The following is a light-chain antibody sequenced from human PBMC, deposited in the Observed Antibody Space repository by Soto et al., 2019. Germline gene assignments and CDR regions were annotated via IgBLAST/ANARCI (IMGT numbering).Light chain of an antibody. Sequence: DIVLTQSPATLSLSPGERATLSCRASQSVNTFLAWYQQRPGQAPRLLIYDASTRDYDIPARFNGSGSGTDFTLTISGLEPEDFAIYYCQARSSWPLEKFGQGTKVDI. J-gene: IGKJ1*01. CDR1: QSVNTF. CDR3: QARSSWPLEK. V-gene: IGKV3-11*01. CDR2: DAS.